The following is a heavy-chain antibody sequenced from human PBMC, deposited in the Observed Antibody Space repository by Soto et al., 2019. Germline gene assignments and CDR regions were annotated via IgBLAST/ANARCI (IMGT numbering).Heavy chain of an antibody. CDR1: GGSISSYY. CDR2: IYTSGST. CDR3: AREGRITIFGVVIIRGDAFDI. D-gene: IGHD3-3*01. V-gene: IGHV4-4*07. Sequence: PSLTCTVSGGSISSYYWSWIRQPAGKGLEWIGRIYTSGSTNYNPSLKSRVTMSVDTSKNQFSLKLSSVTAADTAVYYCAREGRITIFGVVIIRGDAFDIWGQGTMVTVSS. J-gene: IGHJ3*02.